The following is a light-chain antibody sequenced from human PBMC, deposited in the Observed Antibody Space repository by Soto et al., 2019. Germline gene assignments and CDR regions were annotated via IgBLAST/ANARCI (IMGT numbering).Light chain of an antibody. CDR1: QTISSW. Sequence: DIQMTQSPSTLSGSVGDRVTITCRASQTISSWLAWYQQKPGKAPKLLIYKASTLKSGVPSRFSASGSGTELTLTITSLQPDDFATYYCQQYDSYAWTFGQGTKVDI. CDR2: KAS. CDR3: QQYDSYAWT. V-gene: IGKV1-5*03. J-gene: IGKJ1*01.